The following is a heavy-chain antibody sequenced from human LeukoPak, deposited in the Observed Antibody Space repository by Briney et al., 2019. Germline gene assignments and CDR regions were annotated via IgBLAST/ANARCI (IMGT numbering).Heavy chain of an antibody. CDR2: ISASGGST. Sequence: GGSLRLSCAASGFTFRSYAMSWVRQAPGKGLEWVSAISASGGSTYYADSVKGRFTISRDNSKNTLYLQMNSLRAEDTAVYYCAKRPGRGIYFDYWGQGTLVTVSS. J-gene: IGHJ4*02. V-gene: IGHV3-23*01. CDR3: AKRPGRGIYFDY. CDR1: GFTFRSYA. D-gene: IGHD3-10*01.